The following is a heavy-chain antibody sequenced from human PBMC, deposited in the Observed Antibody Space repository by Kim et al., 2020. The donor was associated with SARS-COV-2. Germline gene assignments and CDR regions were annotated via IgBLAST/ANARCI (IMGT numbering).Heavy chain of an antibody. CDR2: ISYDGSNK. CDR1: GFTFSSYA. J-gene: IGHJ6*02. D-gene: IGHD3-22*01. Sequence: GGSLRLSCAASGFTFSSYAMHWVRQAPGKGLEWVAVISYDGSNKYYADSVKGRFTISRDNSKNTLYLQMNSLRAEDTAVYYCARDLAPLDYDSSGYYGYGMDVWGQGTTVTVSS. CDR3: ARDLAPLDYDSSGYYGYGMDV. V-gene: IGHV3-30-3*01.